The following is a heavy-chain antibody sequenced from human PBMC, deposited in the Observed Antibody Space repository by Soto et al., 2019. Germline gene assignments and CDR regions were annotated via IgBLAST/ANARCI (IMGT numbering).Heavy chain of an antibody. CDR3: ARAFITGGLDY. Sequence: EVQLVESGGGLVQPGGSLRLSCAASGFTFSSYDMHWVRQVTGKGLEWVSAIGTAGDAYYPNSVTGRFTISRENAKNSLYLQMNSLRAGDTAVYYCARAFITGGLDYWGQGTLVTVSS. D-gene: IGHD3-10*01. V-gene: IGHV3-13*04. CDR2: IGTAGDA. J-gene: IGHJ4*02. CDR1: GFTFSSYD.